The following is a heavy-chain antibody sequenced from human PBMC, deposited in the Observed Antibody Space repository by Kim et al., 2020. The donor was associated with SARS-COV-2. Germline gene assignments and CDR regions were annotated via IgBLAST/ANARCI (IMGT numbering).Heavy chain of an antibody. Sequence: QKFQGRVTMTRNTSISTAYMELGSLRSEDTAVYYCARGRGYSYGKTAFDYWGRGSLVTVSS. D-gene: IGHD5-18*01. J-gene: IGHJ4*02. CDR3: ARGRGYSYGKTAFDY. V-gene: IGHV1-8*01.